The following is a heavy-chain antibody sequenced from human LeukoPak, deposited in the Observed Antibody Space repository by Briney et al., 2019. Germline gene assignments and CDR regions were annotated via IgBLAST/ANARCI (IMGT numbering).Heavy chain of an antibody. CDR1: GGSISSGGYY. D-gene: IGHD7-27*01. J-gene: IGHJ2*01. CDR3: ARAQGTLTGVGRYFDL. V-gene: IGHV4-30-2*01. Sequence: PSETLSLTCTVSGGSISSGGYYWSWIRQPPGKGLEWIGYIYHSGSTYYNPSLKSRVTISVDRSKNQFSLKLSSVTAADTAVYYCARAQGTLTGVGRYFDLWGRGTLVTVSS. CDR2: IYHSGST.